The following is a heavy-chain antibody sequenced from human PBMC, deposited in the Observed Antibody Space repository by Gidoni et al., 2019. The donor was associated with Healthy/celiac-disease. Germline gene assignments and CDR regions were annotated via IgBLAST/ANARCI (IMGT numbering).Heavy chain of an antibody. V-gene: IGHV3-64*01. CDR2: IRTNGGST. CDR3: ARDPSSAGPLDY. Sequence: EVQLVESGGGLVQPAGSRRPSCAASGPTFSGYAMHWVRQAPGKGLEYVSAIRTNGGSTYYANSVKSRFTISRDNSKNTLYLQMGSLRTEDMAVYYCARDPSSAGPLDYWGQGTLVTVSS. CDR1: GPTFSGYA. J-gene: IGHJ4*02. D-gene: IGHD6-25*01.